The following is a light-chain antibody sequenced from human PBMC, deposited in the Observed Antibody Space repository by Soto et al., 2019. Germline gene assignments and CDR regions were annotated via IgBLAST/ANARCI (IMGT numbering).Light chain of an antibody. Sequence: DIQMTQSPSSLSASLGDRVTITCQASQDIANYLNWYQQKPGQAPKLLIYDASVLESGVPSRFSGSGSGTDFTFTITNLQPEDFATYYCQQCNNVPLTFGGGTKVEI. V-gene: IGKV1-33*01. CDR2: DAS. CDR1: QDIANY. CDR3: QQCNNVPLT. J-gene: IGKJ4*01.